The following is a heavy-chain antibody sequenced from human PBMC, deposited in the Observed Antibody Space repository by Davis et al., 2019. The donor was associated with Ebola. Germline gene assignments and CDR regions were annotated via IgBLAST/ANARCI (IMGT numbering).Heavy chain of an antibody. Sequence: ASVKVSCKASGYTFTSYGISWVRQAPGQGLEWMGWISAYNGNTNYAQKLQGRVTMTTDTSTSTAYMELRSLRSDDTAVYYCARDLNAQLATIAHFDYWGQGTLVTVSS. J-gene: IGHJ4*02. D-gene: IGHD5-12*01. V-gene: IGHV1-18*01. CDR1: GYTFTSYG. CDR2: ISAYNGNT. CDR3: ARDLNAQLATIAHFDY.